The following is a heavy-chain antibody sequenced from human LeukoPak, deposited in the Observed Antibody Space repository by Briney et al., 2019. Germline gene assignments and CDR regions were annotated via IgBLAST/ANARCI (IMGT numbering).Heavy chain of an antibody. V-gene: IGHV3-7*01. CDR3: TRVIVAVPGYFDYFDF. D-gene: IGHD6-19*01. CDR2: INEDGSNK. J-gene: IGHJ4*02. CDR1: GFSFSNHY. Sequence: GGSLRLSCTASGFSFSNHYVRWIRQAPGKGLEWVANINEDGSNKWHLGSVKGRFTVSRDNARNSLYLQMNSLRVEDTAVYYCTRVIVAVPGYFDYFDFWGQGVLVTASS.